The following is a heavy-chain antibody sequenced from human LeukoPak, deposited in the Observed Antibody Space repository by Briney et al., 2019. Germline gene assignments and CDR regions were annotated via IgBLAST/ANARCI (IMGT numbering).Heavy chain of an antibody. CDR1: GGSFSGYY. D-gene: IGHD1-26*01. J-gene: IGHJ3*02. Sequence: SETLSLTCAVYGGSFSGYYWSWIRQPPGKGLEWIGEINHSGSTNYNPSLKSRVTISVDTSKNQFSLKLSSVTAADTAVYYCAREGVGASDIWGQGTMVTVSS. CDR3: AREGVGASDI. V-gene: IGHV4-34*01. CDR2: INHSGST.